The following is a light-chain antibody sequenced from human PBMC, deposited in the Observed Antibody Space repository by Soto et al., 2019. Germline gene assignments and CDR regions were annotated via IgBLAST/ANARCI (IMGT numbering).Light chain of an antibody. J-gene: IGKJ5*01. Sequence: IRLTQSPSSLSASGGDRVTTTCRASEGIDTSLAWYQQKPGKAPKLLIYAASNFQSGVPSRFSGSGSGTHFTLTISSLQPEDFATYYCQQLHGYPITFGQGTRLEIK. V-gene: IGKV1-9*01. CDR3: QQLHGYPIT. CDR1: EGIDTS. CDR2: AAS.